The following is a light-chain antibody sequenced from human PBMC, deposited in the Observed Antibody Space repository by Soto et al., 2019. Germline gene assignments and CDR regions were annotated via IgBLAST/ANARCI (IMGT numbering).Light chain of an antibody. Sequence: QSALTQPASLSGYPGQSITISCTGTSTDIGSYNYGSWYQQHPGKAPKLMIFDVSYRPSGISDRFSGSKSGNXASLTISGXXPEDEADYYCSSYGASXTLFGGG. CDR2: DVS. CDR3: SSYGASXTL. V-gene: IGLV2-14*03. J-gene: IGLJ2*01. CDR1: STDIGSYNY.